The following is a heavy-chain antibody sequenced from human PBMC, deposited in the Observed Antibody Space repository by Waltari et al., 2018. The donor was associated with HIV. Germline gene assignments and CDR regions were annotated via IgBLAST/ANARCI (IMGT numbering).Heavy chain of an antibody. CDR2: HNPSGNST. Sequence: QVQLVQSGAEVKKPGASVKVSCKASGYTFISYYMHWVRQAPGQGLEWMGIHNPSGNSTSYVQKFQGRLTMTRDTSASTVYMELSSLRSEDTAVYYCARAPCSGGSCRLFDYWGQGTLVTVSS. CDR3: ARAPCSGGSCRLFDY. V-gene: IGHV1-46*01. J-gene: IGHJ4*02. D-gene: IGHD2-15*01. CDR1: GYTFISYY.